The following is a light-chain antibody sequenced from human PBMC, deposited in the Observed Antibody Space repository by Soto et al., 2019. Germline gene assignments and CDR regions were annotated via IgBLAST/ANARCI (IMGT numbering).Light chain of an antibody. V-gene: IGLV1-44*01. CDR3: AAWDDSLRGLE. CDR2: NNS. Sequence: QAVVTQPPSASGTPGQMVTISCSGSSCNIGSNTVNWYQQLPGMAPKLLIYNNSQRPSGVPDRFSGSKSGTSASLAISGLQSEDEADYYCAAWDDSLRGLEFGGGTKLTVL. J-gene: IGLJ2*01. CDR1: SCNIGSNT.